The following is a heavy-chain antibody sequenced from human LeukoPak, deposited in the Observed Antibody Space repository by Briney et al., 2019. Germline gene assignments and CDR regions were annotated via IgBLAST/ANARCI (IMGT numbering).Heavy chain of an antibody. V-gene: IGHV3-30*03. D-gene: IGHD3-22*01. Sequence: GGSLRLSCAASGLTFSSHWMHWVRQAPGKGLEWVTLISYDGSNKFYADSVKGRFTISRDNSKNTLYLQMNSLRAEETAVYYCARGGYYYDNSGGAFDIWGQGTMVTVSA. J-gene: IGHJ3*02. CDR1: GLTFSSHW. CDR3: ARGGYYYDNSGGAFDI. CDR2: ISYDGSNK.